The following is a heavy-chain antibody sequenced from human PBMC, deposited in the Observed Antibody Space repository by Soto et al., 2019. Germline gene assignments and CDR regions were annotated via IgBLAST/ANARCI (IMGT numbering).Heavy chain of an antibody. J-gene: IGHJ5*02. Sequence: ASVKVSCKASGYTFTSYYMHWVRQAPGQGLEWMGIINPSGGSTSYAQKFQGRVTMTRDTSTSTVYMELSSLRSEDTAVYYCARVSAYYDSSGPFDPWGQGTLVTVYS. V-gene: IGHV1-46*01. CDR3: ARVSAYYDSSGPFDP. CDR1: GYTFTSYY. CDR2: INPSGGST. D-gene: IGHD3-22*01.